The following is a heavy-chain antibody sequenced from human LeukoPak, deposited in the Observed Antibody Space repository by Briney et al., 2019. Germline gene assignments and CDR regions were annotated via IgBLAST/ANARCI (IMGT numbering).Heavy chain of an antibody. CDR2: PYYRSNCYH. V-gene: IGHV6-1*01. CDR1: GESVSSNSAA. CDR3: ARTAGGDSCGWYGGKFDS. Sequence: SQTLSLTCAISGESVSSNSAAWNWIPHSPSRGLVWLGNPYYRSNCYHDYAVSVTSRITINPDTSKNQFSLQLNSVTPEDTAVDDCARTAGGDSCGWYGGKFDSWGQGTLVTVSS. D-gene: IGHD6-19*01. J-gene: IGHJ4*02.